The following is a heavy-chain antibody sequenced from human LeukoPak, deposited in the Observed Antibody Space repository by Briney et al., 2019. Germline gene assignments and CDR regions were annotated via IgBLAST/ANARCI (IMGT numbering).Heavy chain of an antibody. J-gene: IGHJ4*02. CDR2: ISGSGGST. Sequence: GGSLRLSCAASGFTFSSYAMSWVRQAPGKGLEWVSAISGSGGSTYYADSVKGRFTISRDNSKNTLYLQMNSLRAEDTAVYYCARDLGDYYGSGSLFDYWGQGILVTVSS. V-gene: IGHV3-23*01. CDR3: ARDLGDYYGSGSLFDY. CDR1: GFTFSSYA. D-gene: IGHD3-10*01.